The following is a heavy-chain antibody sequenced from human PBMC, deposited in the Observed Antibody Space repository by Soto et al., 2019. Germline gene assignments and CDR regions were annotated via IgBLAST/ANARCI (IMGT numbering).Heavy chain of an antibody. Sequence: EVQLVESGGGLVKPGGSLRLSCAASGFTFSSYSTNWVRQAPGKGLEWVSSISSSSSYIYYADSVKGRFTISRDNAKNSLDLQMNRLGAEDTAVVYCAADFYERRCPPFDHWGQGTPVTVSP. CDR1: GFTFSSYS. CDR3: AADFYERRCPPFDH. D-gene: IGHD3-22*01. V-gene: IGHV3-21*01. CDR2: ISSSSSYI. J-gene: IGHJ4*02.